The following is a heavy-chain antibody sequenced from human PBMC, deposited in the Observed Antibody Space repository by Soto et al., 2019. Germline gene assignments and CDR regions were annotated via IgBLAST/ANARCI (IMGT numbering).Heavy chain of an antibody. CDR1: GGSISSSGDY. J-gene: IGHJ5*02. Sequence: SETLSLTCTVSGGSISSSGDYWGWIRQPPGKGLEWIGSIYYSGSTSYNPSLKSRVTMSVDTSKNQLSLKLSSVTAADTAVYYCARLHCNSPNCVPLDPWGQGTLVTVSS. D-gene: IGHD2-2*01. V-gene: IGHV4-39*01. CDR3: ARLHCNSPNCVPLDP. CDR2: IYYSGST.